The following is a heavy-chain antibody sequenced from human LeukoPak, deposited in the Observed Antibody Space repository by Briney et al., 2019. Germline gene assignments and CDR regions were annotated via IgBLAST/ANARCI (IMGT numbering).Heavy chain of an antibody. CDR1: GGSISSYY. J-gene: IGHJ3*02. Sequence: SETLSLTCTVSGGSISSYYWSWIRQPAGKGLEWIGRIYTSGSTNYNPSLKSRVTMSVDTSKDQFSLKLSSVTAADTAVYYCARGGGVVVIAIDAFDIWGQGTMVTVSS. CDR2: IYTSGST. V-gene: IGHV4-4*07. D-gene: IGHD2-21*01. CDR3: ARGGGVVVIAIDAFDI.